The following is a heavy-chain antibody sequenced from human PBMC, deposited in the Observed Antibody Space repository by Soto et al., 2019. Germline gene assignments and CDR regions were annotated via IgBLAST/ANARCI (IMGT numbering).Heavy chain of an antibody. CDR2: IIPIFGTA. Sequence: QVQLVQSGAEVKKPGSSVTVSCKASGGTFSSYTINWVRQAPGQGLEWMGGIIPIFGTANYAQKFQGRVTITADESTSTADMELSSLRSEDTAVYYCARGNHRWLQLWYFDLWGRGTLVTVSS. V-gene: IGHV1-69*12. J-gene: IGHJ2*01. CDR1: GGTFSSYT. CDR3: ARGNHRWLQLWYFDL. D-gene: IGHD5-12*01.